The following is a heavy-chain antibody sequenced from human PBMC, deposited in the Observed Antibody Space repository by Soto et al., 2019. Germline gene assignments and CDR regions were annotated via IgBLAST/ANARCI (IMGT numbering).Heavy chain of an antibody. CDR1: GFTFSSYA. J-gene: IGHJ4*02. Sequence: EVQLLESGGALVQPGGSRSLSLAASGFTFSSYALSWVRRPPGKGRERVSVSRGRGGSTYYAGSVKGGLTISRGNSKNTLYLQMTSLGAEDTAVYYCARRSSGWYFDYWGQGSLVSVSS. CDR3: ARRSSGWYFDY. V-gene: IGHV3-23*01. CDR2: SRGRGGST. D-gene: IGHD6-19*01.